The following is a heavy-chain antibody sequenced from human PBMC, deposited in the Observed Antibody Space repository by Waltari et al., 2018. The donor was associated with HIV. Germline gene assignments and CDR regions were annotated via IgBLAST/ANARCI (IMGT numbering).Heavy chain of an antibody. CDR2: IYYSGST. V-gene: IGHV4-39*01. J-gene: IGHJ3*02. D-gene: IGHD6-6*01. CDR3: ARILYSSSSFAFDI. CDR1: GGSISSSSYY. Sequence: QLQLQESGPGLVKPSETLSLTCTVSGGSISSSSYYWGWIRQPPGKGLEWIGSIYYSGSTYYNPSLKSRVTISVDTSKNQFSLKLSSVTAADTAVYYCARILYSSSSFAFDIWGQGTMVTVSS.